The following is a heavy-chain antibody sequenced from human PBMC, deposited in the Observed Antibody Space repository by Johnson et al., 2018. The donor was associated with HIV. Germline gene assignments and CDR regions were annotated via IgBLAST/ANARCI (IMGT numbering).Heavy chain of an antibody. V-gene: IGHV3-30*02. CDR2: IRYDGRNE. CDR1: GFTFRSYG. CDR3: AREPSIAAAGGDGAFDI. J-gene: IGHJ3*02. Sequence: QVQLVESGGGVVQPGGSLRLSCAASGFTFRSYGMHWVRQAPGKGLEWVAFIRYDGRNEYYADSVRGRFTVSRDNSKNTLYLQMNSLRAEDTAVYYCAREPSIAAAGGDGAFDIWGRGTMLTVSS. D-gene: IGHD6-13*01.